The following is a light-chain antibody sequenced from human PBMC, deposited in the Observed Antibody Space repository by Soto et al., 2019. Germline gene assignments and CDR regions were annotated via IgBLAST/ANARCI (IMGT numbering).Light chain of an antibody. CDR2: DAS. V-gene: IGKV3D-20*02. J-gene: IGKJ5*01. CDR1: QTVRNNY. CDR3: QQRSNWPFT. Sequence: EFVLTQSPGTLSFSPGERATLSCRASQTVRNNYLAWYQQKPGQAPRLLIYDASSRATGIPDRFSGGGSGTDFTLTISRLEPEDAALYYCQQRSNWPFTFGQGTRLEIK.